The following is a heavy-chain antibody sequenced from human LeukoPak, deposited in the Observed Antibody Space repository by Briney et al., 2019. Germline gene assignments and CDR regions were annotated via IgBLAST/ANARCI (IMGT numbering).Heavy chain of an antibody. CDR1: GGSIRSYY. D-gene: IGHD6-19*01. V-gene: IGHV4-59*01. Sequence: SETLSLTCTVSGGSIRSYYWCWIRQPPGRGREWIGYISYSGSTNNNPSLKSRVAISVDTSKNQFSVKLSSVTAADTALYYCARGIAVAGSSPDYFDYWGQGTLVTVSS. J-gene: IGHJ4*02. CDR2: ISYSGST. CDR3: ARGIAVAGSSPDYFDY.